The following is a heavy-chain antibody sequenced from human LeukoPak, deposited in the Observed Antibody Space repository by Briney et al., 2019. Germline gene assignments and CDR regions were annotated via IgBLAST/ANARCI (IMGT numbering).Heavy chain of an antibody. CDR2: ISATGDST. V-gene: IGHV3-23*01. D-gene: IGHD3-10*01. J-gene: IGHJ4*02. Sequence: GGSLRLSCAASGFTFSIYAMGWVRQAPGEGLEWVSTISATGDSTYYADSVKGRLTISRDNSKSTLYLQMSSVRADDTAVYYCVKGGWGTVLDYWGQGTLVTVSS. CDR3: VKGGWGTVLDY. CDR1: GFTFSIYA.